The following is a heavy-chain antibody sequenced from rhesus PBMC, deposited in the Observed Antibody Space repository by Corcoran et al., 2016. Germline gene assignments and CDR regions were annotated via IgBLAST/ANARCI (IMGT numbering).Heavy chain of an antibody. CDR2: TYSSTGNP. Sequence: QVQLKESGPGLVKPSETLSLTCAVSGGSISSGYGWGWIRQPPGKGLEGIVTTYSSTGNPSTDPSLKSRVTISKDTSKNQFSLKLSSVTAADTAVYYCARLAYISLDRFDVWGPGVLVTVSS. J-gene: IGHJ5-1*01. V-gene: IGHV4S7*01. CDR1: GGSISSGYG. D-gene: IGHD2-39*01. CDR3: ARLAYISLDRFDV.